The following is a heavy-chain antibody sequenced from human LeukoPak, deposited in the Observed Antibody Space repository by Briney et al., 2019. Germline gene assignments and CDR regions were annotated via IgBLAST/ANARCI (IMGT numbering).Heavy chain of an antibody. J-gene: IGHJ4*02. CDR2: IIPLFGTA. V-gene: IGHV1-69*13. D-gene: IGHD3-22*01. CDR1: GYTFTSYD. Sequence: SVKVSCKASGYTFTSYDINWVRQAPGPGLEWMGGIIPLFGTANYAQKFQGRVTITADESTCTVYMELKSLKSEDTAVYYCARGWDYDSGGRPTAYVYWGQGTLVTVSS. CDR3: ARGWDYDSGGRPTAYVY.